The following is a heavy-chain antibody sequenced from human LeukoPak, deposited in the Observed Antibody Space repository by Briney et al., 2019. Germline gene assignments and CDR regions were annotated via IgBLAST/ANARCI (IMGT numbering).Heavy chain of an antibody. J-gene: IGHJ5*02. D-gene: IGHD3-22*01. CDR1: GGTFSSYA. V-gene: IGHV1-69*13. CDR2: IIPIFGTA. CDR3: ASSLYYYDSSGYYDH. Sequence: SVKVSCKASGGTFSSYAISWVRQAPGQGLEWMGGIIPIFGTANYAQKFQGRVTITADESTSTAYMELSSLRSEDTAVYYCASSLYYYDSSGYYDHWGQGTLVTVSS.